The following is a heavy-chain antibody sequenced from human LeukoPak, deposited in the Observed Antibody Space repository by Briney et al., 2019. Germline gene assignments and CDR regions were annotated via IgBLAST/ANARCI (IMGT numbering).Heavy chain of an antibody. Sequence: PSETLSLTCTVSGGSISSYYWSWIRQPPGKGLEWIGYIYTSGSTNYNPSLKSRVTISVDTSKNQFSLKLSSATAADTAVYYCATQNYYDSSGYYYYYYMDVWGKGTTVTVSS. J-gene: IGHJ6*03. V-gene: IGHV4-4*09. CDR1: GGSISSYY. CDR2: IYTSGST. D-gene: IGHD3-22*01. CDR3: ATQNYYDSSGYYYYYYMDV.